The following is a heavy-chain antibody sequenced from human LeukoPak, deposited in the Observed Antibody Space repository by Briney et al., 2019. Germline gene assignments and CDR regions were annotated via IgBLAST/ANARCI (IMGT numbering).Heavy chain of an antibody. J-gene: IGHJ5*02. D-gene: IGHD6-19*01. Sequence: PGGSLRLSCAASGFTFSSYWMSWVRQAPGKGLEWVANIKQDGSEKYYVDSVKGRFTISRDNAKNSLYLQMNSLRAEDTAVYYCARLAYETVAGHSFRNWFDPWGQGTLVTVSS. CDR3: ARLAYETVAGHSFRNWFDP. CDR1: GFTFSSYW. CDR2: IKQDGSEK. V-gene: IGHV3-7*03.